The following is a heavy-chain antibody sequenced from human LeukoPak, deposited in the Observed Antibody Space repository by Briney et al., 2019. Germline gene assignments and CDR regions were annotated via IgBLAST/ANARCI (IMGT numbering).Heavy chain of an antibody. CDR3: ARDLPFYYDSSGHNWFDP. J-gene: IGHJ5*02. V-gene: IGHV3-21*01. CDR2: ISSSSSYI. D-gene: IGHD3-22*01. Sequence: GGSLRLSCAASGFTFSSYSMNWVRQAPGKGLEWVSSISSSSSYIYYADSVKGRFTISRDSAKNSLYLQMNSLRAEDTAVYYCARDLPFYYDSSGHNWFDPWGQGTLVTVSS. CDR1: GFTFSSYS.